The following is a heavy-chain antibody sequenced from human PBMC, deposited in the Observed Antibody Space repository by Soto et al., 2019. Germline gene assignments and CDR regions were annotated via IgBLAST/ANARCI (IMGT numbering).Heavy chain of an antibody. Sequence: SVKVSCNASGYTFTSYGISWVRQAPVQGLEWMGWISAYNGNTNYAQKLQGRVTMTTDTSTSTAYMELRRLRSDDTAVYYCARDLGYYGSGTTAPFDYWGQGTLVTVSS. V-gene: IGHV1-18*01. CDR1: GYTFTSYG. CDR3: ARDLGYYGSGTTAPFDY. CDR2: ISAYNGNT. D-gene: IGHD3-10*01. J-gene: IGHJ4*02.